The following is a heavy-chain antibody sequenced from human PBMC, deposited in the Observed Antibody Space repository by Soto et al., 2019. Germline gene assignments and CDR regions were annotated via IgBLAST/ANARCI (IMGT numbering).Heavy chain of an antibody. CDR2: INHSGST. V-gene: IGHV4-34*01. CDR1: VGSCSGYY. D-gene: IGHD3-22*01. Sequence: SETLSLACAVYVGSCSGYYWSWIRQPPGKGLEWIGEINHSGSTNYNPSLKSRVTISVDTSKNQFSLKLSSVTAADTAVYYCARGIMLSGYYLDYWGQGTLVTVSS. CDR3: ARGIMLSGYYLDY. J-gene: IGHJ4*02.